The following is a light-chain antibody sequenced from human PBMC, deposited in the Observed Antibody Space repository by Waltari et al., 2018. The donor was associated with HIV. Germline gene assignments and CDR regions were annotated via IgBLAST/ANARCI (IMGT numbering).Light chain of an antibody. Sequence: DIQMTQSPSPLSASGGDRVTITCRASQSISSWLAWYQQKPGKAPKLLIYKASSLESGVPSRFSGSGSGTEFTLTISSLQPDDFATYYCQQYNSFTWTFGQGTKVEIK. CDR1: QSISSW. CDR3: QQYNSFTWT. J-gene: IGKJ1*01. V-gene: IGKV1-5*03. CDR2: KAS.